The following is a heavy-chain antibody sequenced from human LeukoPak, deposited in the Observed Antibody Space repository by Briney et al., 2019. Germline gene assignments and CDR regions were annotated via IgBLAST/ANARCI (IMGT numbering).Heavy chain of an antibody. Sequence: PSETLSLTCAVYGGSFSGYYWSWIRQPPGKGLEWIGEINHSGSTNYNPSLKSRVTISVDTSKSQFSLKLSSVTAADTAVYYCARGEKWWSYFDYWGQGTLVTVSS. CDR3: ARGEKWWSYFDY. CDR2: INHSGST. V-gene: IGHV4-34*01. D-gene: IGHD2-15*01. CDR1: GGSFSGYY. J-gene: IGHJ4*02.